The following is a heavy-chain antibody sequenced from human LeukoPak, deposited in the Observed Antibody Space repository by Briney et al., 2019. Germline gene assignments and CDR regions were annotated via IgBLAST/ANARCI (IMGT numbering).Heavy chain of an antibody. CDR2: ISYDGSNK. Sequence: GRSLRLSCAASGFTFSSYAMHWVRQAPGKGLEWVAIISYDGSNKYYADSVKGRFTISSDNSKNTLYLQMNSLRAEDTAVYYCARDTNWNFDYWGQGTLVTVSS. CDR3: ARDTNWNFDY. J-gene: IGHJ4*02. V-gene: IGHV3-30-3*01. D-gene: IGHD1-1*01. CDR1: GFTFSSYA.